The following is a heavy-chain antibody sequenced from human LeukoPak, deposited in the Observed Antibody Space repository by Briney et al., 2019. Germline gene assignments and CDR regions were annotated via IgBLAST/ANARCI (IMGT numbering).Heavy chain of an antibody. V-gene: IGHV3-53*01. CDR2: IYSGGST. D-gene: IGHD3-10*01. CDR1: GFTVSSNY. CDR3: ARRPAGSYYND. Sequence: GGSLRLSCAASGFTVSSNYMSWVRQAPGKGLEWVSVIYSGGSTYYADSVKGRFTISRDNSKNTLYLQMNSLRAEDTAVYYCARRPAGSYYNDWGQGTLVTVSS. J-gene: IGHJ4*02.